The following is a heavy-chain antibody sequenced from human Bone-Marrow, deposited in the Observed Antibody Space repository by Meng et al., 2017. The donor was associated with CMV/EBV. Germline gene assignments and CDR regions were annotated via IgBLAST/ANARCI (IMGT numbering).Heavy chain of an antibody. CDR2: ISSSSSYI. J-gene: IGHJ6*01. D-gene: IGHD3-10*01. CDR1: GFTFSSYE. Sequence: GESLKISCAASGFTFSSYEMNWVRQAPGKGLEWVSSISSSSSYIYYADSVKGRFTISRDNAKNSLYLQMNSLRAEDTAVYYCARGGYGSGSTYYYYYYGMDVWGQGTTVTVYS. CDR3: ARGGYGSGSTYYYYYYGMDV. V-gene: IGHV3-21*01.